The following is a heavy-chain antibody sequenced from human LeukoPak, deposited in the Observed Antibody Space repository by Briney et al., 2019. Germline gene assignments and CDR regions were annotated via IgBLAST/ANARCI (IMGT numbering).Heavy chain of an antibody. CDR2: ISYDGSNK. D-gene: IGHD3-10*01. CDR3: AKDLWFGELPVGYFDY. Sequence: GGSLRLSCAASGFTFSNYAIHWVRQAPGKGLEWVAFISYDGSNKHYADSVKGRFTISRDNSKNTLYLQMNSLRPEDTAVYYCAKDLWFGELPVGYFDYWGQGTLVTVSS. J-gene: IGHJ4*02. CDR1: GFTFSNYA. V-gene: IGHV3-30-3*01.